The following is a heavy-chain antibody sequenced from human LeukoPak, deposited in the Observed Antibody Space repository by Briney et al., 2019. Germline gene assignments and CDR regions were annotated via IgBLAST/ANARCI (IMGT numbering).Heavy chain of an antibody. D-gene: IGHD3-10*01. CDR2: IYYSGST. CDR1: GYSISSGYY. Sequence: SETLSLTCTVSGYSISSGYYWGWIRQPPGKGLEWIGYIYYSGSTNYNPSLKSRVTISVDTSKNQFSLKLSSVTAADTAVYYCARLKNTGSGSIYYYYYYMDVWGKGTTVTISS. J-gene: IGHJ6*03. CDR3: ARLKNTGSGSIYYYYYYMDV. V-gene: IGHV4-61*01.